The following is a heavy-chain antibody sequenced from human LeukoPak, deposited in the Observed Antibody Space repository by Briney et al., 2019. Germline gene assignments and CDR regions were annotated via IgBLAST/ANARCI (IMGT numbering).Heavy chain of an antibody. J-gene: IGHJ4*02. CDR3: VRDNSSSWYSNYFDY. CDR1: GFTFSSYA. Sequence: GGSLRLSCAASGFTFSSYAMHWVRQAPDKGLEWVAVISYDGNNKYYVDSVKGRFTISRDNSKNTLYLQMNSLTAEDTAVYFCVRDNSSSWYSNYFDYWGQGTLVTASS. CDR2: ISYDGNNK. V-gene: IGHV3-30*04. D-gene: IGHD6-13*01.